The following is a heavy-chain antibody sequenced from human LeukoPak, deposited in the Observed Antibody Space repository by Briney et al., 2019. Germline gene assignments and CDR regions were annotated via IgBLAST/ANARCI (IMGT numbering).Heavy chain of an antibody. CDR1: GYTFTGYY. D-gene: IGHD3-10*01. CDR2: INPNSGGT. V-gene: IGHV1-2*06. Sequence: ASVKVSCKASGYTFTGYYMHWVRQAPGQGLEWMGRINPNSGGTNNAQKFQGRVSMARVTTISTAYMELGSLRSDDTAVYYCARSRGLGPYGSGSYSDYWGQGTLVTVSS. CDR3: ARSRGLGPYGSGSYSDY. J-gene: IGHJ4*02.